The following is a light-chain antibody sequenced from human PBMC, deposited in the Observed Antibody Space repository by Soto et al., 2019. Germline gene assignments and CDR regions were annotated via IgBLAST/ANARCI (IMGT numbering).Light chain of an antibody. V-gene: IGKV1-6*01. Sequence: AIKMPKSPSSLSASGGDRVTISCRASQGIGNALGWYQQKPGKPPKVLIYGASNLQSGVPPRFSGSGSGTDFTLAINSLQPEDSATYYCLQDINYPWTFGQGTKVEIK. CDR3: LQDINYPWT. J-gene: IGKJ1*01. CDR1: QGIGNA. CDR2: GAS.